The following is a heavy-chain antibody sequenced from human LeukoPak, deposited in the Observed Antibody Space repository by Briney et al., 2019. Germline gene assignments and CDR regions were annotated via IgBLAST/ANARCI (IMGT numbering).Heavy chain of an antibody. J-gene: IGHJ4*02. CDR3: ARVTDWNDFDY. V-gene: IGHV4-59*01. CDR1: GGSFSGYY. CDR2: IYYSGST. Sequence: SETLSLTCAVYGGSFSGYYWSWIRQPPGKGLEWIGYIYYSGSTNYNPSLKSRVTISVDTSKNQFSLRLTSVTAADTAVYYCARVTDWNDFDYWGQGTLVTVSS. D-gene: IGHD1-1*01.